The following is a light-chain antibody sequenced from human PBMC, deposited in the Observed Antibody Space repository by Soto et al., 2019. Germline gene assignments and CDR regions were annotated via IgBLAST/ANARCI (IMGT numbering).Light chain of an antibody. CDR2: RNN. CDR3: ASWDDSLTGPV. CDR1: RSNIGSKY. V-gene: IGLV1-47*01. Sequence: QSVLTQPPSASGTPGQRVTISCSGSRSNIGSKYVYWYQQLPGTAPKVLIYRNNQRPSGVPDRFSGSKSGTSASLAISGLRSEDEADYYCASWDDSLTGPVFGGGTKLTVL. J-gene: IGLJ2*01.